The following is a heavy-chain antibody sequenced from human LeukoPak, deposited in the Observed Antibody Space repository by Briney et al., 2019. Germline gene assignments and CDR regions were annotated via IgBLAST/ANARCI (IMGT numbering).Heavy chain of an antibody. J-gene: IGHJ1*01. Sequence: PSETLSLTCAVSGYSISSGYYWGWIRQPPGKGLEWIGSIYHSGGTYYNPSLKSRVTISVDTSKNQFSLKLSSVTAADTAVYYCARHSPKGYDFWSGYYYKHWGQGTLVTVSS. CDR3: ARHSPKGYDFWSGYYYKH. CDR1: GYSISSGYY. CDR2: IYHSGGT. V-gene: IGHV4-38-2*01. D-gene: IGHD3-3*01.